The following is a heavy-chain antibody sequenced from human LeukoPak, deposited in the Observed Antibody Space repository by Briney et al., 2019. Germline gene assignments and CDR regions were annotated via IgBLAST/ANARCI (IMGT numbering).Heavy chain of an antibody. V-gene: IGHV3-23*01. D-gene: IGHD3-10*01. CDR3: AKDYGSGGYVDY. CDR2: ISGSGGST. Sequence: PGGSLRLSCAASGFTFSSYAMSWVRQAPGKGLEWVSAISGSGGSTYYADSVKGRFTISRDNSKNTLYLQMNSLRAEDTAVYSCAKDYGSGGYVDYWGQGTLVTVSS. J-gene: IGHJ4*02. CDR1: GFTFSSYA.